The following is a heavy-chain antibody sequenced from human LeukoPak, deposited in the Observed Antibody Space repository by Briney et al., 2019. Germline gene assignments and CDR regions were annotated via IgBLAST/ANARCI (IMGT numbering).Heavy chain of an antibody. Sequence: GGSLRLSCAASGFTFSSYGMPWVRQAPGKGLEWVAFIRYDGSNKYYADSAKGRFTISRDNSKNTLYLQMNSLRAEDTAVYYCAKDLAVAGYFDYWGQGTLVTVSS. D-gene: IGHD6-19*01. CDR2: IRYDGSNK. V-gene: IGHV3-30*02. CDR3: AKDLAVAGYFDY. CDR1: GFTFSSYG. J-gene: IGHJ4*02.